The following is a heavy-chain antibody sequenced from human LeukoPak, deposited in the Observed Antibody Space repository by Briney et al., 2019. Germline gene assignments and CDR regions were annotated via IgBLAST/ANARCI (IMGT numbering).Heavy chain of an antibody. CDR3: VRDPKTYYYDSSGHYFDY. CDR1: GFTFSSYS. V-gene: IGHV3-21*01. Sequence: GGSLRLSCAASGFTFSSYSMNWVRQAPGKGLEWVSSISSSSSYIYYADSVKGRFTISRDNAKNSLYLQMNSLRAEDTAVYYCVRDPKTYYYDSSGHYFDYWGQGTLVTVS. CDR2: ISSSSSYI. D-gene: IGHD3-22*01. J-gene: IGHJ4*02.